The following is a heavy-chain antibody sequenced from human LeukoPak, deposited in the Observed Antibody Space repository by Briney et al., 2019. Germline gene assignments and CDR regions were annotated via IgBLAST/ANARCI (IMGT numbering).Heavy chain of an antibody. V-gene: IGHV3-30*18. D-gene: IGHD2-15*01. CDR1: GFTFSSYG. CDR2: ISYDGSNK. CDR3: AKDGKLGLLDDYFDS. Sequence: GGSLRLSCAASGFTFSSYGMHWVRQAPGKGLEWVAVISYDGSNKYYADSVKGRFTISRDNSKNTLYLQMNSLRAEDTAVYYCAKDGKLGLLDDYFDSWGRGTLVPVSS. J-gene: IGHJ4*02.